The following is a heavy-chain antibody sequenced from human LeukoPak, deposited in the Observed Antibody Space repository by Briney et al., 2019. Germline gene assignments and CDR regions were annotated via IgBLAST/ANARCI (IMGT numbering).Heavy chain of an antibody. V-gene: IGHV3-33*01. CDR1: GFTFSDYG. D-gene: IGHD1-26*01. CDR2: VYYDGSKE. Sequence: GKSLRLSCAASGFTFSDYGMHWVRQALGKGLEWVGFVYYDGSKEYFADSVKGRFTISRDNFKNTLYLQMNSLRAEDTAVYYCARDGGSYATSFDYWGQGTLVTVSS. CDR3: ARDGGSYATSFDY. J-gene: IGHJ4*02.